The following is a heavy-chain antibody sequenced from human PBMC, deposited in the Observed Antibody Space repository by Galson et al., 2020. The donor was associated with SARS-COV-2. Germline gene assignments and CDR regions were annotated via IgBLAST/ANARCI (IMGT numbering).Heavy chain of an antibody. CDR3: ARDVPGEKWLVPCFDY. CDR1: GFTFSSYA. V-gene: IGHV3-30*01. Sequence: GESLKISCAASGFTFSSYAMHWVRQAPGKGLEWEAVISYDGSNKYYADSVKGRFTISRDNSKNTLYLQMNSLRAEDTAVYYCARDVPGEKWLVPCFDYWGQGTLVTVSS. J-gene: IGHJ4*02. CDR2: ISYDGSNK. D-gene: IGHD6-19*01.